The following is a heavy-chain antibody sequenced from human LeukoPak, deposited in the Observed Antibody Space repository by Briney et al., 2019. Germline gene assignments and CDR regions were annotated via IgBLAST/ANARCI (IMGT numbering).Heavy chain of an antibody. J-gene: IGHJ4*02. CDR2: IYYSGST. V-gene: IGHV4-39*07. D-gene: IGHD1-26*01. CDR1: GGSISSSSYY. Sequence: KPSETLSLTCTVSGGSISSSSYYWGWIRQPPGKGLEWIGSIYYSGSTYYNPSLKSRVTISVDTSKNQFSLKLSSVTAADTAVYYCARDPEWELRCFDYWGQGTLVTVSS. CDR3: ARDPEWELRCFDY.